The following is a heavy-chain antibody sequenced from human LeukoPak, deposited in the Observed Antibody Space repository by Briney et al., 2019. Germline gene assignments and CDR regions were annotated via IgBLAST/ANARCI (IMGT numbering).Heavy chain of an antibody. D-gene: IGHD3-16*02. V-gene: IGHV3-23*01. CDR2: ISGSGGST. CDR1: GFTFSSYA. Sequence: GGSLRLSCAASGFTFSSYAMSWVRQAPGKGLEWVSAISGSGGSTYYADSVKGRFTISRDNSKNTLYLQMNSLRAEDTAGYYCAKDTIKWGSYRYFDYWGQGTLVTISS. J-gene: IGHJ4*02. CDR3: AKDTIKWGSYRYFDY.